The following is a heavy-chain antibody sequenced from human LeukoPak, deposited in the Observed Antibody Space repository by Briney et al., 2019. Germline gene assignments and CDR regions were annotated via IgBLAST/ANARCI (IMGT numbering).Heavy chain of an antibody. J-gene: IGHJ5*02. CDR2: ISYNGAYK. V-gene: IGHV3-30-3*02. CDR3: AKRDSSNMAYFDP. Sequence: GRSLRLSCAASGFTFNTYSMHWVRQAPGKGLEWVAVISYNGAYKYYADSVKGRFTISRDNSKNTLYLQMNSLRAEDTAIYYCAKRDSSNMAYFDPWGQGTLVTVSS. CDR1: GFTFNTYS. D-gene: IGHD6-13*01.